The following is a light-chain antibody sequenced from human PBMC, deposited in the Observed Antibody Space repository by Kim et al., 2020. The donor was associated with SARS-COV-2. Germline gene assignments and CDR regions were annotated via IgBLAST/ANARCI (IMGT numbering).Light chain of an antibody. CDR1: QSISSY. Sequence: LSPGERATRAGRASQSISSYLAWYQQKPGQAPRLLIHDATNRATGIPARFSGSGSGTDFTRTISSLEPEDFAVYYCQQRDSWPLTFGGGTKLEI. J-gene: IGKJ4*01. CDR3: QQRDSWPLT. V-gene: IGKV3-11*01. CDR2: DAT.